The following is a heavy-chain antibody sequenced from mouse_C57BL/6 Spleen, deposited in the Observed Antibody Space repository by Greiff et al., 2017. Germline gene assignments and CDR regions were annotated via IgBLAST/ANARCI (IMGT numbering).Heavy chain of an antibody. D-gene: IGHD2-3*01. Sequence: VQLQQSGPELVKPGASVKIPCKASGYTFTDYNMDWVKQSHGKSLEWIGDINPNNGGTIYNQKFKGKATLTVDKSSSTAYMELRSLTSEDTAVYYCARRGTIHYDGYSWCAYWGQGTLVTVSA. CDR3: ARRGTIHYDGYSWCAY. V-gene: IGHV1-18*01. CDR2: INPNNGGT. CDR1: GYTFTDYN. J-gene: IGHJ3*01.